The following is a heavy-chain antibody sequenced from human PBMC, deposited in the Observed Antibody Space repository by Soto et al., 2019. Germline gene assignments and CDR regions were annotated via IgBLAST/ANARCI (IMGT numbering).Heavy chain of an antibody. CDR2: IYYSGST. V-gene: IGHV4-59*01. J-gene: IGHJ4*02. D-gene: IGHD3-9*01. CDR3: ARVKTYYDILTGYYKPHYFDY. Sequence: SETLSLTCTVSGGSISSYYWSWIRQPPGKGLEWIGYIYYSGSTNYNPSLKSRVTISVDTSKNQFSLKLSSVTAADTAVYYCARVKTYYDILTGYYKPHYFDYWGQGTLVTVSS. CDR1: GGSISSYY.